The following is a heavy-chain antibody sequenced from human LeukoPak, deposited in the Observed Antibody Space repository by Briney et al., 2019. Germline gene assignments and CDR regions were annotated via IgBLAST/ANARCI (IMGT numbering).Heavy chain of an antibody. J-gene: IGHJ6*03. CDR2: MNPNSGNT. CDR3: ARAASWSPIGDSYYYMDV. CDR1: GYTFTSFD. D-gene: IGHD6-13*01. Sequence: GASVKVSCKASGYTFTSFDINWVRRATGQGLEWMGWMNPNSGNTGYAQKFQGRFTMAMNTSINTAYMELSSLRSEDTAVYYCARAASWSPIGDSYYYMDVWGKGTTVTISS. V-gene: IGHV1-8*01.